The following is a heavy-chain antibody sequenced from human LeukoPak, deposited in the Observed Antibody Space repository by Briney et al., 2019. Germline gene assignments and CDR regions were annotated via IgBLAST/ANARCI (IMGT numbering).Heavy chain of an antibody. Sequence: SETLSLTCTVSGGSISSYYWSWIRQPPGKELEWIGYIYYTGSTNYNPSLKSRVTMSVDTSKNQFSLNLYSVSAADTAVYYCARHFDYWGQGTLVTVSS. V-gene: IGHV4-59*08. CDR2: IYYTGST. J-gene: IGHJ4*02. CDR3: ARHFDY. CDR1: GGSISSYY.